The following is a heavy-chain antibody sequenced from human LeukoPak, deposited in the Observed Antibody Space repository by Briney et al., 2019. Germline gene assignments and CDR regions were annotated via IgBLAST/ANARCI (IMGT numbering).Heavy chain of an antibody. Sequence: GGSLRLSCAASGFAFSSYAMSWVRQAPGKGLEWDSAISGSGGSTLYAESVKGRFTISRDYSKNTLELQMNSLRAEDTAVYYCAKGTEYSSSWYKEAVDYWGQGTLVTVSS. J-gene: IGHJ4*02. CDR2: ISGSGGST. V-gene: IGHV3-23*01. D-gene: IGHD6-13*01. CDR3: AKGTEYSSSWYKEAVDY. CDR1: GFAFSSYA.